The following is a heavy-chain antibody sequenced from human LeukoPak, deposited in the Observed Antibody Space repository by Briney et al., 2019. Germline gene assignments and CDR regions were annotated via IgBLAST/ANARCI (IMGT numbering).Heavy chain of an antibody. Sequence: SETLSLTCTVSGGSISSYYWSWIRQPPGKGLEWIGYIYYSGSTNYNPSLKSRVTISVDTSKNQFSLKLSSVTAADTAVYYCARGEVTTLDYWGQGTLATVSS. D-gene: IGHD4-17*01. CDR1: GGSISSYY. CDR3: ARGEVTTLDY. V-gene: IGHV4-59*01. J-gene: IGHJ4*02. CDR2: IYYSGST.